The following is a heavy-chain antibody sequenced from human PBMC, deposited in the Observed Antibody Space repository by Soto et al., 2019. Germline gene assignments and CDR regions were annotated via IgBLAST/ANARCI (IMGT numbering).Heavy chain of an antibody. CDR2: INSDGSST. CDR1: GFTFSSYW. J-gene: IGHJ6*02. V-gene: IGHV3-74*01. Sequence: EVQLVESGGGLVQPGGSLRLSCAASGFTFSSYWMHWVRQAPGTGLVWVSRINSDGSSTSYADSVKGRFTISRDNAKNTLYLQMNSLRAEDTAVYYCARAHLYYYYYGMDVWGQGNTVTVAS. CDR3: ARAHLYYYYYGMDV.